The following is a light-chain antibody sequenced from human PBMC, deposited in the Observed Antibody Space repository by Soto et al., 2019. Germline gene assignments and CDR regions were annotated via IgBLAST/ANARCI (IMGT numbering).Light chain of an antibody. CDR2: AAS. CDR3: QQYNTYAT. Sequence: GDRVTITCRASQDIRNDLGWYXQXPXXXPXXLIYAASSLQSGVPSRFSGSGSGTEFTLTISSLQPDDFATYYCQQYNTYATFGQGKRLEIK. V-gene: IGKV1-17*01. J-gene: IGKJ5*01. CDR1: QDIRND.